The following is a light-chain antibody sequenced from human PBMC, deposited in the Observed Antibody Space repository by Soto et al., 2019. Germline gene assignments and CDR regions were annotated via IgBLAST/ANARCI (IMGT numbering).Light chain of an antibody. V-gene: IGKV1D-12*01. J-gene: IGKJ4*01. Sequence: DIQMTQSPSSVSASIGVTVTITCRASQDISTLLAWYQQKPGKAPKLLIYGASTLESGVPSRFSGRGSGTDFTLTISSLQPEDFATYFCQQADSFPRTFGGGTKVEIK. CDR2: GAS. CDR3: QQADSFPRT. CDR1: QDISTL.